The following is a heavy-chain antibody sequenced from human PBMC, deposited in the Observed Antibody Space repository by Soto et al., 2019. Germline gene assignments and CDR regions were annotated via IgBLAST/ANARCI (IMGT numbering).Heavy chain of an antibody. CDR1: GVSFNNNG. V-gene: IGHV1-69*01. Sequence: QVQLVQSGAEVKKPGSSVKVSCKTSGVSFNNNGIGWVRQAPGHGLEWMGGVSPPFRTSNYARKFQGRISITADATTGTVNKELSSLTSEDTAQYYCARVLYYGSVSYSPYGMDVWGQGTTVNVSS. CDR2: VSPPFRTS. J-gene: IGHJ6*02. CDR3: ARVLYYGSVSYSPYGMDV. D-gene: IGHD3-10*01.